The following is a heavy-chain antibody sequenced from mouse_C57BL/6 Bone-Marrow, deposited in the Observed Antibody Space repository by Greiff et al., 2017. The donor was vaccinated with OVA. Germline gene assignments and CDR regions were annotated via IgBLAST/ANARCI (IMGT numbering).Heavy chain of an antibody. Sequence: EVQLVESGGDLVKPGGSLKLSCAASGFTFSSYGMSWVRQTPDKRLEWVATISSGGRYTYYPDSVKGRFTISRDNAKNTLYLQMSSLKSEDTAMYYCASHYYGSRYYFDYWGQGTTLTVSS. CDR1: GFTFSSYG. V-gene: IGHV5-6*01. CDR3: ASHYYGSRYYFDY. J-gene: IGHJ2*01. D-gene: IGHD1-1*01. CDR2: ISSGGRYT.